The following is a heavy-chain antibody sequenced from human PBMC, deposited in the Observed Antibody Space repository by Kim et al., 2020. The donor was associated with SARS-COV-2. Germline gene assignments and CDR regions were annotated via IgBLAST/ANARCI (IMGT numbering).Heavy chain of an antibody. CDR2: ISAYNGNT. CDR3: ARAGDSGSYDWGRYYMDV. J-gene: IGHJ6*03. D-gene: IGHD1-26*01. CDR1: GYTFTSYG. V-gene: IGHV1-18*01. Sequence: ASVKVSCKASGYTFTSYGISWVRQAPGQGLEWMGWISAYNGNTNYAQKLQGRVTMTTDTSTSTAYMELRSLRSDDTAVYYCARAGDSGSYDWGRYYMDVWGKGTTVTVSS.